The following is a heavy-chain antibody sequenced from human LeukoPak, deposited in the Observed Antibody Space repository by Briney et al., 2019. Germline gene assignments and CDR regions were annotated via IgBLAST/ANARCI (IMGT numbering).Heavy chain of an antibody. CDR1: GYTFTSYN. J-gene: IGHJ4*02. CDR2: FNPSGGST. Sequence: ASVKVSCKASGYTFTSYNMHWVRQAPGQGLEWMGIFNPSGGSTSYAQKFQGRVTMTRDTSTSTVYMELSSLRSEDTAVYYCARDGDGSGSYYTHFDYWGQGTLVTVSS. D-gene: IGHD3-10*01. V-gene: IGHV1-46*01. CDR3: ARDGDGSGSYYTHFDY.